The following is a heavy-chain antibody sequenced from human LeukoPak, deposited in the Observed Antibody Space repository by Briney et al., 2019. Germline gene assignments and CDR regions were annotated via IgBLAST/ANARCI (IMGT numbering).Heavy chain of an antibody. CDR1: GGSFSGYY. CDR3: ARHNHDYYDSSGYFDY. J-gene: IGHJ4*02. CDR2: INHSGST. Sequence: KTSETLSLTCAVYGGSFSGYYWSWIRQPPGKGLEWIGEINHSGSTNYNPSLKSRVTISVDTSKNQFSLKLSSVTAADTAVYYCARHNHDYYDSSGYFDYWGQGTLVTVSS. D-gene: IGHD3-22*01. V-gene: IGHV4-34*01.